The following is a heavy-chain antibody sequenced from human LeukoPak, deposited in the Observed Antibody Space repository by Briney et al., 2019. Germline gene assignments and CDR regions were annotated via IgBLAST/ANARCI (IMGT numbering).Heavy chain of an antibody. CDR3: ARGQRKYYDSSGYNAFDI. J-gene: IGHJ3*02. V-gene: IGHV3-30*04. Sequence: PWGSLRLSCAASGFTFSSYAMHWVRQAPGKGLEWVAVISYDGSNKYYADSVKGRFTISRDNSKNTLYLQMNSLRAEDTAVYYCARGQRKYYDSSGYNAFDIWGQGTMVTVSS. D-gene: IGHD3-22*01. CDR2: ISYDGSNK. CDR1: GFTFSSYA.